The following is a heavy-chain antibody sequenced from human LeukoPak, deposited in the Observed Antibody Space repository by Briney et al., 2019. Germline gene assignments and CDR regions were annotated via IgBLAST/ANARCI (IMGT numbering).Heavy chain of an antibody. Sequence: GGSLRLSCAASGFTFSRFGMHWVRQAPGKGREWVADIWYDGSNKYYADSVKGRFTISRDNSKNTLYLEMNSLRAEDTAVYYCARDYYYDSSGYWDYYFDYWGQGTLVSVSS. V-gene: IGHV3-33*01. CDR3: ARDYYYDSSGYWDYYFDY. J-gene: IGHJ4*02. CDR2: IWYDGSNK. D-gene: IGHD3-22*01. CDR1: GFTFSRFG.